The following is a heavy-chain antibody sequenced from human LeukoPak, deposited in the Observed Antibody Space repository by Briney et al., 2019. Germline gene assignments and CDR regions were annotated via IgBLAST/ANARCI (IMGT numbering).Heavy chain of an antibody. J-gene: IGHJ4*02. V-gene: IGHV1-18*01. CDR2: ISAYNGNT. Sequence: ASVKVSCKASGYTFTSYGISWVRQAPGQGLEWMGWISAYNGNTNYAQKLQGRVTMTTDTSTSTAYMELRSLRSDDTAVYYCARDFGYCSSTSCSDRSFDYWGQGALVTVSS. D-gene: IGHD2-2*03. CDR3: ARDFGYCSSTSCSDRSFDY. CDR1: GYTFTSYG.